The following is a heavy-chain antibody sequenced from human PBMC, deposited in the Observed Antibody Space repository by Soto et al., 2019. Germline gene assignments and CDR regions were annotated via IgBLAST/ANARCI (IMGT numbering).Heavy chain of an antibody. D-gene: IGHD2-2*01. CDR1: GFTFSTYW. V-gene: IGHV3-74*01. J-gene: IGHJ5*02. CDR3: AGDCHCITTSCFGNWIDP. Sequence: EVQLVESGGGLVQPGGSLRLSCAASGFTFSTYWMHWIRQVPGKGLEWVSRINSAASHTYYADSVKGRFTISRDNAKTTLHFEMTSLRAEVTAMHYCAGDCHCITTSCFGNWIDPWGQGTLVTVSS. CDR2: INSAASHT.